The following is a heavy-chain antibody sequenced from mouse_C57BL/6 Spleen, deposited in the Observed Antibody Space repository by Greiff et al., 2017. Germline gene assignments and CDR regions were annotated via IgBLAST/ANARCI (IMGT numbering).Heavy chain of an antibody. D-gene: IGHD4-1*02. J-gene: IGHJ3*01. CDR2: IDPSDSYT. Sequence: QVQLQQPGAELVMPGASVKLSCKASGYTFTSYWMHWVKQRPGQGLEWIGEIDPSDSYTYYNQKFKGKSTLTVDKSSSTAYMQLSSLTSEDSAVYYCARGPPTGPFAYWGQGTLVTVSA. CDR3: ARGPPTGPFAY. CDR1: GYTFTSYW. V-gene: IGHV1-69*01.